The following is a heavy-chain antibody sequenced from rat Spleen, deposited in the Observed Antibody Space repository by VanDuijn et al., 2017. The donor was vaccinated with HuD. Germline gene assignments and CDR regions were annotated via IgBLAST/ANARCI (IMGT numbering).Heavy chain of an antibody. V-gene: IGHV5-31*01. CDR1: GFTFNNYW. D-gene: IGHD1-6*01. CDR2: VTQTGGTT. Sequence: EVQLVESGGGLVQPGRSLKLSCVASGFTFNNYWMTWIRQAPGKGLEWVATVTQTGGTTYYPDSVKGRFTISRDNAKSSLYLQMDSLRSEDSATYYCTRDRILRSTGFDYWGQGVMVTVSS. J-gene: IGHJ2*01. CDR3: TRDRILRSTGFDY.